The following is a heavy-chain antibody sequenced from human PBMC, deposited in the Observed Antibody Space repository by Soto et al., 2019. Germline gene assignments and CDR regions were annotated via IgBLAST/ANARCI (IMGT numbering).Heavy chain of an antibody. Sequence: EVQLVESGGGLVQPGRSLRLSCAASGFTFDDYAMHWVRQAPGKGLEWVSGIGWNSGSIGYADSVKGRFTISRDNAKNXLYLQRNSLRVEDTALYYCAKDMVSSSWYLVGGMDVWGQGTTVTVSS. CDR3: AKDMVSSSWYLVGGMDV. J-gene: IGHJ6*02. V-gene: IGHV3-9*01. CDR2: IGWNSGSI. CDR1: GFTFDDYA. D-gene: IGHD6-13*01.